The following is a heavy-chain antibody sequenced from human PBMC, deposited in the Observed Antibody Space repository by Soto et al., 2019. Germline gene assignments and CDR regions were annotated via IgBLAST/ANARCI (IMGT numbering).Heavy chain of an antibody. J-gene: IGHJ5*02. CDR2: ISHSGIT. V-gene: IGHV4-4*02. CDR3: ARVLSGGFDP. Sequence: SETLSLTCAVSGGSITSANWWTWVRQPPGGGLEWIGEISHSGITNYKASLKSRVTMSVDKTKNDVSLKLASVTAADTAVYYCARVLSGGFDPWGQGTPVTVSS. CDR1: GGSITSANW. D-gene: IGHD5-12*01.